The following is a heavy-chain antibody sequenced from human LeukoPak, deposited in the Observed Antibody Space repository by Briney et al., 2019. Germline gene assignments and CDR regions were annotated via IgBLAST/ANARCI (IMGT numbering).Heavy chain of an antibody. CDR1: GGPFSGYY. CDR3: ARVRVGAFDI. Sequence: PSETLSLTCGVDGGPFSGYYWNWIRQPPGKGLEWIGEINHSGSTNYNPSLKRRATISVDTSKNQFSLKLSPVTAADTAVYYCARVRVGAFDIWGQGTMVTVSS. V-gene: IGHV4-34*01. CDR2: INHSGST. J-gene: IGHJ3*02.